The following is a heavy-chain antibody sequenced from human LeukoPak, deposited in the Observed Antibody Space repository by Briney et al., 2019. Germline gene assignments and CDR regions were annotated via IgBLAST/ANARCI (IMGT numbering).Heavy chain of an antibody. Sequence: PSETLSLTCTVSGGSISSYYWSWIRQPPGKGLEWIGYIYYSGSTNYNPSLKSRVTISVDTSKNQFSLKLSSVTAADTAVYYCARAPRFLEWLAAGGYFDYWGQGTLVTVSS. J-gene: IGHJ4*02. V-gene: IGHV4-59*12. CDR2: IYYSGST. CDR3: ARAPRFLEWLAAGGYFDY. D-gene: IGHD3-3*01. CDR1: GGSISSYY.